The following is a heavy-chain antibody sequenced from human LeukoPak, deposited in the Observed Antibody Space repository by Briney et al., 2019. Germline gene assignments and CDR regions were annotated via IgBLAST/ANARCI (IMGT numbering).Heavy chain of an antibody. J-gene: IGHJ4*02. V-gene: IGHV1-3*01. Sequence: ASVKVSCKASGYTFTSYTMHWVRQAPGQRFEWMGWINAGNGNTKYSQKFQGRVTITRDTSASTAYMELSSLRSEDTAVYYRATNPWDYYDSSGYAYWGQGTLVTVSS. CDR1: GYTFTSYT. CDR2: INAGNGNT. CDR3: ATNPWDYYDSSGYAY. D-gene: IGHD3-22*01.